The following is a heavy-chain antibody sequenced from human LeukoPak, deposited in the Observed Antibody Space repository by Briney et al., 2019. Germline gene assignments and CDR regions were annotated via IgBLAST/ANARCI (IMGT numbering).Heavy chain of an antibody. Sequence: GSSVKVSCKASGGTFSSYAISWVRQAPGQGLEWMGRIIPILGIANYAQRFQGRVTITADKSTSTAYMELSSLRSEDTAVYYCARDYGDYFDYWGQGTLVTVSS. D-gene: IGHD4-17*01. CDR3: ARDYGDYFDY. V-gene: IGHV1-69*04. J-gene: IGHJ4*02. CDR1: GGTFSSYA. CDR2: IIPILGIA.